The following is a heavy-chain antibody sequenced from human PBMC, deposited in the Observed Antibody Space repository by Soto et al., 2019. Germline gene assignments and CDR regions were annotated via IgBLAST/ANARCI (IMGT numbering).Heavy chain of an antibody. Sequence: EVQLVESGGGLVQPGGSLRLSCAASGFTFSSYEMNWVRQAPGKGLEWVSYISSSGSTIYYADSVKGRFTISRDNAKNSLYLQMNSLRAEDTAVYYCARRGVYCGGDCYSYGMDVWGQGTTVTVSS. CDR3: ARRGVYCGGDCYSYGMDV. V-gene: IGHV3-48*03. D-gene: IGHD2-21*02. CDR1: GFTFSSYE. J-gene: IGHJ6*02. CDR2: ISSSGSTI.